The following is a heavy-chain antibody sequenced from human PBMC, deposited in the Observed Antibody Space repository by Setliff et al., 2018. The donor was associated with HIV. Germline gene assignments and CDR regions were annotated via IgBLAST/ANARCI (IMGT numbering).Heavy chain of an antibody. V-gene: IGHV4-38-2*01. CDR2: IFHSAAT. D-gene: IGHD5-12*01. CDR1: GYSISSGYY. Sequence: SETLSLTCAVSGYSISSGYYWGWIRQPPGKGLEWIGSIFHSAATNYNPSLKSRVTISIDTSKNQLSLKLTSVTAADTAVYYCARRGAYGYDYFDYWGPGILVTVSS. J-gene: IGHJ4*02. CDR3: ARRGAYGYDYFDY.